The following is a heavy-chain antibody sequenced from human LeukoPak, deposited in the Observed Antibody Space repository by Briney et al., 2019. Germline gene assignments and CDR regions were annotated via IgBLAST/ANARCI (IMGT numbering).Heavy chain of an antibody. CDR2: ISYDGSNK. Sequence: PGRSLRLSCAASGFTFSSYGMHWVRQAPGKGLEWVAVISYDGSNKYYADSVRGRFTISRDNSKNTLYLQMNSLRAEDTAVYYCAKEGPNYDPLYYYYGMDVWGQGTTVTVSS. CDR3: AKEGPNYDPLYYYYGMDV. CDR1: GFTFSSYG. V-gene: IGHV3-30*18. J-gene: IGHJ6*02. D-gene: IGHD3-3*01.